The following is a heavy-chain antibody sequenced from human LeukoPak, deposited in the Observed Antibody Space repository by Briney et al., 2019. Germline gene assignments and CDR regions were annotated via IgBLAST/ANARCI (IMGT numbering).Heavy chain of an antibody. Sequence: GGSLRLSCTDSGFTFSSHDMNWVRQAPGKGLEWVSYISSGGYTTRYADSVKGRFTISKDNAKNSLYLQMNSLRAEDTAVYYCAREGSSYAPSEPFYFDYWGQGTLVTVSS. CDR1: GFTFSSHD. J-gene: IGHJ4*02. D-gene: IGHD3-10*01. CDR2: ISSGGYTT. V-gene: IGHV3-48*03. CDR3: AREGSSYAPSEPFYFDY.